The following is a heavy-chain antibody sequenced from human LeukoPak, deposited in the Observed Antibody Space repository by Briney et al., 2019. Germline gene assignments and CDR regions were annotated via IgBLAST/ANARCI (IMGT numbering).Heavy chain of an antibody. CDR2: INPNSGGT. V-gene: IGHV1-2*06. D-gene: IGHD6-13*01. Sequence: ASVKVSCKASGYTFTGYYMHWVRQAPGQGLEWIGRINPNSGGTNYAQKFQGRVTMTRDTSISTAYMELSRLRSDDTAVYYCARRIAAAGTWWFDPWGQGTLVTVSS. J-gene: IGHJ5*02. CDR3: ARRIAAAGTWWFDP. CDR1: GYTFTGYY.